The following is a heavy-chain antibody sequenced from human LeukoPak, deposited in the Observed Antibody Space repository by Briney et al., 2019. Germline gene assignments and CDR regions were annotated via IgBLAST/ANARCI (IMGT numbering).Heavy chain of an antibody. CDR3: ARAAVAAQFYYYYMDV. CDR2: INPSGSST. D-gene: IGHD6-19*01. CDR1: GYSFTSYY. V-gene: IGHV1-46*01. Sequence: ASVKVSCKASGYSFTSYYMHWVRQAPGQGLEWMGLINPSGSSTTYAQKFQGRVTITADKSTSTAYMELSSLRSEDTAVYYCARAAVAAQFYYYYMDVWGKGTTVTVSS. J-gene: IGHJ6*03.